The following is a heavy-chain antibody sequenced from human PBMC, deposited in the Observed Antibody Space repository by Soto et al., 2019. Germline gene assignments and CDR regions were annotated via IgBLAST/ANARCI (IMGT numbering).Heavy chain of an antibody. J-gene: IGHJ6*02. D-gene: IGHD1-26*01. Sequence: QVQLVQSGAEVKKPGSSVKVSCKASGGTFSSFTISWVRQAPGQGLEWMGGIIPIYGTANYAQKFQGRVTITADASTRTAYMKLSSLRSEDTAVYYCAKDRRADWESYYYYAMDVWGQGTTVTVSS. CDR3: AKDRRADWESYYYYAMDV. V-gene: IGHV1-69*01. CDR2: IIPIYGTA. CDR1: GGTFSSFT.